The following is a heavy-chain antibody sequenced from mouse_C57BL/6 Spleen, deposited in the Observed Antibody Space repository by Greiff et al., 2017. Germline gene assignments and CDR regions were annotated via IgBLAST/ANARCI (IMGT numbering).Heavy chain of an antibody. CDR3: ARSTMITTCFDY. CDR2: INPNNGGT. Sequence: VQLQQSGPELVKPGASVKIPCKASGYTFTDYNMDWVKQSHGKSLEWIGDINPNNGGTIYNQKFKGKATLTVDKSSSTAYMELRSLTSEDTAVYYCARSTMITTCFDYWGQGTTLTVSS. CDR1: GYTFTDYN. J-gene: IGHJ2*01. V-gene: IGHV1-18*01. D-gene: IGHD2-4*01.